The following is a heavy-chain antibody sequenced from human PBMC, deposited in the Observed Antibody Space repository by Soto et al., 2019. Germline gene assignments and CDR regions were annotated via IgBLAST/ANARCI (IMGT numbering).Heavy chain of an antibody. Sequence: PSETLSLTCTVSGVSINSGDNFWSWIRQPPGKGMEWMGYIYYTGSTYYNPSLNRRITMSVDMSKNQFSLRLTSVTAADTALYFCARAEFNSVWYGLDSWGEGAPVT. J-gene: IGHJ4*02. D-gene: IGHD6-19*01. CDR3: ARAEFNSVWYGLDS. V-gene: IGHV4-30-4*01. CDR1: GVSINSGDNF. CDR2: IYYTGST.